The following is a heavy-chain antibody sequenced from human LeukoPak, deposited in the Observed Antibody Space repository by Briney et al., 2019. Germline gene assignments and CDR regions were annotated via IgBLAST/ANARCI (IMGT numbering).Heavy chain of an antibody. CDR3: ATQPHYYDSSGDDY. D-gene: IGHD3-22*01. CDR1: GYTLTELS. J-gene: IGHJ4*02. CDR2: FDPEDGET. Sequence: ASVEVSCKVSGYTLTELSMHWVRQAPGKGLEWMGGFDPEDGETIYAQKFQGRVTMTEDTSTDTAYMELSSLRSEDTAVYYCATQPHYYDSSGDDYWGQGTLVTVSS. V-gene: IGHV1-24*01.